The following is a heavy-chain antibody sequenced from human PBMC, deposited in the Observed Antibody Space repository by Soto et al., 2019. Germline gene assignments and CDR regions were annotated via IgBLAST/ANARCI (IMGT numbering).Heavy chain of an antibody. D-gene: IGHD2-15*01. CDR2: IWYDGSNK. Sequence: QVQLVESGGGVVQPGRSLRLSCAASGFTVSSYGMHWVRQAPGKGLEWVAVIWYDGSNKYYADSVKGRFTISRDNSKNTLYLQMNSLRAEDTAVDYCASEYCSGGSCYYYGMDVWGQGTTVTVSS. CDR1: GFTVSSYG. V-gene: IGHV3-33*01. J-gene: IGHJ6*02. CDR3: ASEYCSGGSCYYYGMDV.